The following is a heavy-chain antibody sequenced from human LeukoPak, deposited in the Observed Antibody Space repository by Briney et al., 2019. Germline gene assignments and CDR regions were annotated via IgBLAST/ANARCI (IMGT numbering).Heavy chain of an antibody. CDR3: ATTRGYNYNYCFDY. CDR2: ISGSGGSA. Sequence: PGGSLRLSCAASGFTFSTYAMSWVRQAPGKGLEWVSGISGSGGSAYYADSVKGRFTISRDNSNNTLYLQMNSLRAEDTAVYYCATTRGYNYNYCFDYWGQGSLVTVSS. J-gene: IGHJ4*02. D-gene: IGHD5-18*01. V-gene: IGHV3-23*01. CDR1: GFTFSTYA.